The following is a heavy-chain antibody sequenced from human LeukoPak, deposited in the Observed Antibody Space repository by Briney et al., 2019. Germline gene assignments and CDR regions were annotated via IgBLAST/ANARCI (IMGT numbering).Heavy chain of an antibody. J-gene: IGHJ4*02. Sequence: SQTLSLTCNVSGGSISSANSYWSWIRQPPGKGLQWIGYISYSGSTYYNASLKSRVTISFDTSNNRFSLKLTSMTAADTAIYFCARVDMATIFDYWGQGALVTVSS. D-gene: IGHD5-24*01. CDR3: ARVDMATIFDY. CDR1: GGSISSANSY. CDR2: ISYSGST. V-gene: IGHV4-30-4*01.